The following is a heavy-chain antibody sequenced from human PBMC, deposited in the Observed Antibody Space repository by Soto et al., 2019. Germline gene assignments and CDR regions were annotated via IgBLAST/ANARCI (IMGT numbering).Heavy chain of an antibody. CDR3: VSLIGNSWLDL. CDR1: GDSFSCSSVT. J-gene: IGHJ5*01. CDR2: TYYRSKWYN. V-gene: IGHV6-1*01. D-gene: IGHD1-26*01. Sequence: SQTLSLTCAISGDSFSCSSVTWNWIRQSPSRGLEWLGRTYYRSKWYNDYAESVKSRITINPDTSKNQFSLHLNSVTPEDTAVYYCVSLIGNSWLDLWGQGTLVTVS.